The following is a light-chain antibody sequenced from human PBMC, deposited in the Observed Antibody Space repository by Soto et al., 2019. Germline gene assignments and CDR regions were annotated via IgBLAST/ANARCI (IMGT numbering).Light chain of an antibody. Sequence: QSVLTQPASVSGSPGQSITISCTETSSDVGGYNYASWYQQHPGKAPKLMIYDVSNRPSGVSNRFSGSKSGNTASLTISGLQAEDEPVYYSSSYTTHTSYVFGTGTK. CDR1: SSDVGGYNY. CDR2: DVS. V-gene: IGLV2-14*01. CDR3: SSYTTHTSYV. J-gene: IGLJ1*01.